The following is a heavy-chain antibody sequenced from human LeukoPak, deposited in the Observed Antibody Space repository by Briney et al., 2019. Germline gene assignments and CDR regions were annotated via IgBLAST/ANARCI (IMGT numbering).Heavy chain of an antibody. CDR3: ARDRGTSSYFDY. J-gene: IGHJ4*02. Sequence: GGSLRLSCAASGFTFSSYAMHWVRHAPGMGLEWVAVISYDGSNKYYADSVKGRFTISRDNSKNALYLQMNSLRAEDTAVYYCARDRGTSSYFDYWGQGTLITVSS. CDR1: GFTFSSYA. D-gene: IGHD2-2*01. V-gene: IGHV3-30-3*01. CDR2: ISYDGSNK.